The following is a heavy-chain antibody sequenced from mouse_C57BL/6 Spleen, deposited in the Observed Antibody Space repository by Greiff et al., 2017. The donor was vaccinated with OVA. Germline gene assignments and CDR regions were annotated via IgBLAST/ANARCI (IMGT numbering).Heavy chain of an antibody. D-gene: IGHD3-2*02. CDR3: ARGAAQATAFDY. CDR2: INPSNGGT. CDR1: GYTFTSYW. Sequence: VQLQQPGTELVKPGASVKLSCKASGYTFTSYWMHWVKQRPGQGLEWIGNINPSNGGTNYNEKFKSKATLTVDKSSSTAYMQLSSLTSEDAAVYYCARGAAQATAFDYWGQGTTLTVSS. V-gene: IGHV1-53*01. J-gene: IGHJ2*01.